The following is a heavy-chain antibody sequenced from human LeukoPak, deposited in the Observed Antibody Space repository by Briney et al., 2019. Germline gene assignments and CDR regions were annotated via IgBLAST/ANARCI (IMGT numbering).Heavy chain of an antibody. D-gene: IGHD6-13*01. J-gene: IGHJ3*02. CDR2: IYTSGST. V-gene: IGHV4-4*07. Sequence: SETLSLTCTVSGGSISSYYWRWIRQPAGKALEGIGRIYTSGSTNYNPSLKSRVTMSVDSSKNQFSLKLSSVTAADTAVYYCARERYSSSWYVGDAFDIWGQGTMVTVSS. CDR1: GGSISSYY. CDR3: ARERYSSSWYVGDAFDI.